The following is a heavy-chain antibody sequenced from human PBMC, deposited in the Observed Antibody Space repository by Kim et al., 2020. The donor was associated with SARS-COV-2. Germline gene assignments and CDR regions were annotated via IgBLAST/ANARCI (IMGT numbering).Heavy chain of an antibody. Sequence: GGSLRLSCAASGFSFSSYAMSWVRQAPGKGLEWVSAISGSGGSTYYADSVKGRFTISRDNSNNTLYLQMNSLRAEDTAIYYCAKAWRSDYGPGTWGIDYWGQGTLVTVSS. J-gene: IGHJ4*02. D-gene: IGHD3-10*01. CDR2: ISGSGGST. CDR3: AKAWRSDYGPGTWGIDY. V-gene: IGHV3-23*01. CDR1: GFSFSSYA.